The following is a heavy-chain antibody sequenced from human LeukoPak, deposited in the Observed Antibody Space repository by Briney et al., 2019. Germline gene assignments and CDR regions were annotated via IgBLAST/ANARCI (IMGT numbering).Heavy chain of an antibody. V-gene: IGHV3-23*01. Sequence: GGSLRLSCAASGFTFSVHAMNWVRQAPGKGLERVSSISNTGGFTMYADSVKGRFTISRDNSKNTLYLQMNSLRAEDTAVYYRAKDIGPVGATGDYWGQGTLVTVSS. CDR1: GFTFSVHA. J-gene: IGHJ4*02. CDR2: ISNTGGFT. D-gene: IGHD1-26*01. CDR3: AKDIGPVGATGDY.